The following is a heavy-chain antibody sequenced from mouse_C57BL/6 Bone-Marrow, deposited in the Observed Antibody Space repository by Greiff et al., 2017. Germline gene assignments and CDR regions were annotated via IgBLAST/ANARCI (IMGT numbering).Heavy chain of an antibody. J-gene: IGHJ1*03. CDR1: GYAFSSSW. Sequence: VQLQQSGPELVKPGASVKISCKASGYAFSSSWMNWVKQRPGKGLEWIGRIYPGDGDTNYNGKFKGKATLTADKSSSTAYMQLSSLTSEDSAVXFCARWNWDWYFDVWGTGTTVTVSS. D-gene: IGHD4-1*01. CDR2: IYPGDGDT. CDR3: ARWNWDWYFDV. V-gene: IGHV1-82*01.